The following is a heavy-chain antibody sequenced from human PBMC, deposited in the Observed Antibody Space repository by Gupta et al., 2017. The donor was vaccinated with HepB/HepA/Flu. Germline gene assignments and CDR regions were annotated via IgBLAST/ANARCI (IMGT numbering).Heavy chain of an antibody. J-gene: IGHJ3*01. D-gene: IGHD2-8*01. CDR1: VGSVDSGDQY. Sequence: QVQLQESGPRLVKPAQTLSLTCNVSVGSVDSGDQYWSWVRQPPGKGLEWIGYISYRGTTYYKPSLRSRLTISLDTARNHFSLKLASVTAADTALYFCARPLTNIDAFDVWGRGTMVTVSS. V-gene: IGHV4-30-4*01. CDR3: ARPLTNIDAFDV. CDR2: ISYRGTT.